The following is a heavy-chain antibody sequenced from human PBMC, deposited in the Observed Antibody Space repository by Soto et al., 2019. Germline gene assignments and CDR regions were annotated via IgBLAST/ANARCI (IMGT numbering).Heavy chain of an antibody. CDR2: IHYNGNT. Sequence: PSETLSLTCTVSGASISNYYWSWVRQPPRKGLEWIAYIHYNGNTNYHPSLTSRVTMSLDASKNQFSLKLLSVTAADTAVYYCESLPCQRSSESCSSCCDFGQRGQGPLVTDAS. J-gene: IGHJ4*02. CDR3: ESLPCQRSSESCSSCCDFGQ. D-gene: IGHD2-2*01. V-gene: IGHV4-59*01. CDR1: GASISNYY.